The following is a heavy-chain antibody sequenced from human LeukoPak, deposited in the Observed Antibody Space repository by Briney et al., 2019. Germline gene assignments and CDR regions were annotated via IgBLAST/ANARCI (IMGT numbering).Heavy chain of an antibody. V-gene: IGHV3-74*01. CDR1: GFTFSSYW. Sequence: PGGSLRLSCAASGFTFSSYWMHWVRQAPGKGLVWVSRINTDGSSTSYADSVKGRFTISRDNSKNTLYLQMNSLRAEDTAVYYCAKETVTTGYWGQGTLVTVSS. CDR3: AKETVTTGY. J-gene: IGHJ4*02. D-gene: IGHD4-17*01. CDR2: INTDGSST.